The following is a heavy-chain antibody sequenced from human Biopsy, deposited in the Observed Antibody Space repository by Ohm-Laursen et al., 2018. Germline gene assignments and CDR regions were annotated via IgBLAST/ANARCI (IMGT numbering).Heavy chain of an antibody. CDR3: ARGSNDFGGLYFPC. J-gene: IGHJ4*02. CDR2: ISCTGYT. V-gene: IGHV4-59*11. CDR1: GGSFTGHY. Sequence: SDTLSLTCTVSGGSFTGHYWSWIRQPPGKGLEWIGHISCTGYTSYNASLKSRVTISVDTFRNHFSLRLSSLTAADTAVYYCARGSNDFGGLYFPCWGQGTLLTVSS. D-gene: IGHD4-23*01.